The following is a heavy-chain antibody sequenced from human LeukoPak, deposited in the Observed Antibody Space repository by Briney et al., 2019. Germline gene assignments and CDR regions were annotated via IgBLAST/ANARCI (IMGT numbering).Heavy chain of an antibody. CDR3: ATWRTAKTGFDY. V-gene: IGHV4-39*01. D-gene: IGHD1-1*01. CDR2: FYYSGCP. J-gene: IGHJ4*02. Sequence: SWTLSLTCTVSGGSISSNTYYWGWIRQPPGKGLEWIGSFYYSGCPYYNPSLKSRVTISVDTSKNQFSLRLSSVTAADTAVYYCATWRTAKTGFDYWGQGTLVTVSS. CDR1: GGSISSNTYY.